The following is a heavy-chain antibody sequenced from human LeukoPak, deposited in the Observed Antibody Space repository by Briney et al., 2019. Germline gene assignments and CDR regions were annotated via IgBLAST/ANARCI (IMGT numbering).Heavy chain of an antibody. CDR3: ARGYSNEAGYYYYYYMDV. CDR1: DDSISTYY. Sequence: SETLSLTCTVSDDSISTYYWSWIRQPPGKGLEWVGYMFYSGSTNYNPSLKSRVTISVDTSKNQFSLKLSSVTAADTAVYYCARGYSNEAGYYYYYYMDVWGKGTTVTVSS. CDR2: MFYSGST. V-gene: IGHV4-59*01. D-gene: IGHD4-11*01. J-gene: IGHJ6*03.